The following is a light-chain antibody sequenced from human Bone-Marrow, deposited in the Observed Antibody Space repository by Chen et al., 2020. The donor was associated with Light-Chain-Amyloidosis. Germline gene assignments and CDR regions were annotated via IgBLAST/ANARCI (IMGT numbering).Light chain of an antibody. V-gene: IGKV3-11*01. CDR3: QQRSNWPRRT. CDR1: QSVSSN. CDR2: DAS. J-gene: IGKJ1*01. Sequence: EIVMTQSPATLSVSPGERATLSCRASQSVSSNLAWYQQKPGQAPRLLIYDASNRATGIPARFSGSGSGTDFTLTISSLEPEDFAVYYCQQRSNWPRRTFGQGTKVEIK.